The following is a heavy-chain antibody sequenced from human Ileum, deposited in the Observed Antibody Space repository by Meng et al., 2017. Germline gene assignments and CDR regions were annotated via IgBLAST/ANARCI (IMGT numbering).Heavy chain of an antibody. V-gene: IGHV3-21*01. CDR1: GFTFSSYS. CDR3: ARVRYYDFWSGPNDY. D-gene: IGHD3-3*01. J-gene: IGHJ4*02. Sequence: GGLLRPSCAASGFTFSSYSMNWVRQAPGKGLEWVSSISSSSSYIYYADSVKGRFTIPRDNAKNSLYLQMNSLRAEDTAVYYCARVRYYDFWSGPNDYWGQGTLVTVSS. CDR2: ISSSSSYI.